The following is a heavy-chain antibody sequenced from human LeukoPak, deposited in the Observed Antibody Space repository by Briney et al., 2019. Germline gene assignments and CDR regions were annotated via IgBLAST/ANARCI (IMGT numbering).Heavy chain of an antibody. CDR2: ISGSSDTI. CDR1: GFTFRKHT. D-gene: IGHD1-1*01. V-gene: IGHV3-48*01. Sequence: GGSLRLSCAASGFTFRKHTMHWVRQAPGKGLEWVSDISGSSDTIYYADSVKGRFTISRDNAKNSLYLQMNSLRAEDTAVYYCARTGTPLDYWGQGTLVTVSS. CDR3: ARTGTPLDY. J-gene: IGHJ4*02.